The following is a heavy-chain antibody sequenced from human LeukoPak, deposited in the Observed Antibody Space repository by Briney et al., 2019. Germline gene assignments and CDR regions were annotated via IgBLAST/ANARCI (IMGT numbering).Heavy chain of an antibody. V-gene: IGHV4-59*01. CDR1: GDSIRNSY. Sequence: PSETLSLTCTVSGDSIRNSYWSWIRQPPGKGLEWIGYITTSGDINYNPSLKSRVTISLQTSKNQVSLKVNSVTAADTAVYFCARVKVNTARALQYSHYYMDVWGKGTRVIVSS. CDR3: ARVKVNTARALQYSHYYMDV. CDR2: ITTSGDI. D-gene: IGHD5-18*01. J-gene: IGHJ6*03.